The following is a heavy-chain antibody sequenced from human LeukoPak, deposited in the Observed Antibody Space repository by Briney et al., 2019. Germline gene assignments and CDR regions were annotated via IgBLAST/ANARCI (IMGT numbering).Heavy chain of an antibody. D-gene: IGHD6-19*01. CDR3: AKAGYSSGWTRDYFDY. Sequence: QLGRSLRLSCAASGFSLSSYGMHWVRQAPGKGLEWVAVISYDGSNKYYADSVKGRFTISRDNFKNTLYLQMNSLRAEDTAVYYCAKAGYSSGWTRDYFDYWGQGTLVTVSS. J-gene: IGHJ4*02. V-gene: IGHV3-30*18. CDR2: ISYDGSNK. CDR1: GFSLSSYG.